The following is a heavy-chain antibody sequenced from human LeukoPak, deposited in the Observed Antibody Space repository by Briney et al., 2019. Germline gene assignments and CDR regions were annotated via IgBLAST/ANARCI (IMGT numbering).Heavy chain of an antibody. Sequence: ASVKVSFKASGYTFTSYYMHWVRQAPGQGLEWMGWINPNSGGTNYAQKFQGRVTMTRDTSISTAYMELSRLRSDDTAVYYCARGFRYNWNYDYYYGMDVWGQGTTVTVSS. CDR1: GYTFTSYY. V-gene: IGHV1-2*02. J-gene: IGHJ6*02. D-gene: IGHD1-20*01. CDR2: INPNSGGT. CDR3: ARGFRYNWNYDYYYGMDV.